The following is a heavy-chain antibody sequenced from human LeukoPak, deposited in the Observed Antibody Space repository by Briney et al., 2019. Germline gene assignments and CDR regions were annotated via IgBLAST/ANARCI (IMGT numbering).Heavy chain of an antibody. J-gene: IGHJ4*02. CDR1: GFTFSSYA. D-gene: IGHD3-10*01. V-gene: IGHV3-9*01. CDR3: AKENYYGSGSYAY. Sequence: PGGSLRLSCAASGFTFSSYAMHWVRHAPGKGLEWVSGISWNSGSIGYADSVKGRFTISRDNAKNSLYLQMNSLRAEDTALYYCAKENYYGSGSYAYWGQGTLVTVSS. CDR2: ISWNSGSI.